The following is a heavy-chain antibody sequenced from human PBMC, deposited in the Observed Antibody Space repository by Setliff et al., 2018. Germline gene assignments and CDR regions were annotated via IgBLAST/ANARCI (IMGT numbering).Heavy chain of an antibody. Sequence: GGSLRLSCAASGFTFSSYGMHWVRQAPGKGLEWVAFIRYDGRNKYYADSVKGRFTISRDNSKNTLYLQMNSLRAEDTAVYYCAKDPLYCGGDCYSEGYYFDYWGQGTLVTVSS. CDR1: GFTFSSYG. CDR3: AKDPLYCGGDCYSEGYYFDY. J-gene: IGHJ4*02. CDR2: IRYDGRNK. V-gene: IGHV3-30*02. D-gene: IGHD2-21*02.